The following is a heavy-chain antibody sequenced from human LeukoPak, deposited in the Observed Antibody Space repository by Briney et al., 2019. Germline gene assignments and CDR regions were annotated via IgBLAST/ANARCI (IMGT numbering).Heavy chain of an antibody. J-gene: IGHJ5*02. CDR3: ARDSSTSGIPWGNWFDP. CDR1: GGSISSYY. Sequence: PSETLSLICTVSGGSISSYYWSWIRQPPGKGLEWIGYIYYSGSTNYNPSLKSRVTISVDTSKNKFSLKLSSVAAADTAVYYCARDSSTSGIPWGNWFDPWGQGTLVTVSS. D-gene: IGHD2-2*01. CDR2: IYYSGST. V-gene: IGHV4-59*01.